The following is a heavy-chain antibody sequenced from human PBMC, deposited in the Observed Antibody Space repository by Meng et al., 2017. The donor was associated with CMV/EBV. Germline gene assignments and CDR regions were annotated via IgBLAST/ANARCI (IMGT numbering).Heavy chain of an antibody. Sequence: ASVKVSCKASGYTFTSYDINWVRQATGQGLEWMGWMNPNSGNTGYAQKFQGRVTMTRNTSISTAYMELSSLRSEDTAVYYCARDQPSVVVPAAQFYYYYGMDVWGQGTTVTVSS. J-gene: IGHJ6*02. CDR1: GYTFTSYD. CDR3: ARDQPSVVVPAAQFYYYYGMDV. V-gene: IGHV1-8*01. D-gene: IGHD2-2*01. CDR2: MNPNSGNT.